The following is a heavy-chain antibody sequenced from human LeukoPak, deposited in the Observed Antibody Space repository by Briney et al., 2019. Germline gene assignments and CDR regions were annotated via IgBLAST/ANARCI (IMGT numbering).Heavy chain of an antibody. V-gene: IGHV4-61*09. CDR2: ISYRGST. J-gene: IGHJ4*02. CDR1: GGSISSGSYY. Sequence: SQTLSLTCTVSGGSISSGSYYWSWIRQPAGKGLEWIGYISYRGSTNYNPSLKSRVTISVDTSKNQFSLKLSSVTAADTAVYYCARLGLGVDYWGQGTLVTVSS. D-gene: IGHD3-16*01. CDR3: ARLGLGVDY.